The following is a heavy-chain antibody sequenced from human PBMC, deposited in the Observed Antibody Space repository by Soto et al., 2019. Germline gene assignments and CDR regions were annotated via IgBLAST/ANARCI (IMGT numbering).Heavy chain of an antibody. CDR3: VRKDYSDWFFDL. CDR2: IYHSGST. Sequence: QVQLQESGPGLVKPSGTLSLTCAVSGASISSSHWWSWVRQPPGKGLEWIGEIYHSGSTYYNASLKSRVAKSLDKSKNQFSLKLSSVTAADTAVYYCVRKDYSDWFFDLWGRGTLVTVSS. CDR1: GASISSSHW. D-gene: IGHD4-4*01. J-gene: IGHJ2*01. V-gene: IGHV4-4*02.